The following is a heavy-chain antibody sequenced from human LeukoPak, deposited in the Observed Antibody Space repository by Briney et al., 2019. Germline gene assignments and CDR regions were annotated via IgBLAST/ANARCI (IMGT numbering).Heavy chain of an antibody. CDR3: ARGGQRITIFGVVPHDAFDI. D-gene: IGHD3-3*01. CDR2: ISAYNGNT. V-gene: IGHV1-18*01. CDR1: GYTFTSYG. Sequence: ASVKVSCKASGYTFTSYGISWVRQAPGQGLEWMGWISAYNGNTNYAQKLQGRVTMTTDTSTSTAYMGLRSLRSDDTAVYYCARGGQRITIFGVVPHDAFDIWGQGTMVTVSS. J-gene: IGHJ3*02.